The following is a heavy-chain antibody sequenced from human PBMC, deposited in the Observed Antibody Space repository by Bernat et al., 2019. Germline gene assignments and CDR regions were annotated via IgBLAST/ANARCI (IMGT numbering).Heavy chain of an antibody. CDR2: NSGSDDNT. D-gene: IGHD4-17*01. CDR1: GFTFSSYA. CDR3: AGNYGDYVYYFDY. V-gene: IGHV3-23*04. J-gene: IGHJ4*02. Sequence: VQLVESGGGVVQPGRSLRLSCAASGFTFSSYAMSWVRQAPGKGLEWVSTNSGSDDNTYYADSVKGRFTISRDTSKNTLYLQMNSLRAEDTAVYYCAGNYGDYVYYFDYWGQGTLVTVSS.